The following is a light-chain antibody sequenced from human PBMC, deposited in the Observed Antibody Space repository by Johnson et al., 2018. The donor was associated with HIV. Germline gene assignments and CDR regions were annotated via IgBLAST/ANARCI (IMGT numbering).Light chain of an antibody. Sequence: HSVLTQPPSVSAAPGQKVTISCSGSSSNIGNNYVSWYQQLPGTAPRLLIYDNNKRPSGIPDRFSGSKSGTSATLGITGLQTGDEADYYCGTWDSSLSAAFATGTKVTVL. V-gene: IGLV1-51*01. CDR2: DNN. CDR1: SSNIGNNY. J-gene: IGLJ1*01. CDR3: GTWDSSLSAA.